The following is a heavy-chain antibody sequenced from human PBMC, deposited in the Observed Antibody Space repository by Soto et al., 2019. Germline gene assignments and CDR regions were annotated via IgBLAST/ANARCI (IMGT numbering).Heavy chain of an antibody. CDR3: ARDCSFFAFDV. V-gene: IGHV3-33*01. Sequence: GGSLRLSCASSGSSISGYGMHWVRQAPGKGLESVAFIWSDGSNKYYVDSVKGRFTISRDTFKHTLDLQMNSLTAEDTAVYYCARDCSFFAFDVWGQGTVVTVSS. CDR1: GSSISGYG. J-gene: IGHJ3*01. D-gene: IGHD2-15*01. CDR2: IWSDGSNK.